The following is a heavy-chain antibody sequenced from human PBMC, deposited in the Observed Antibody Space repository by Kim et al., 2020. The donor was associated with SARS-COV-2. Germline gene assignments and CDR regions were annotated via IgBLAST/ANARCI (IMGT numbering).Heavy chain of an antibody. Sequence: GESLKISCKGSGYSFTDYWIGWVRQMPGKGLGWMGIIYPGDSDTRYSPSFQGQVTISADKSISTAYLQWSSLKASDTAMYYCARQTTGYSSSWYGGYYFDYWGQGTLVTVSS. V-gene: IGHV5-51*01. CDR1: GYSFTDYW. D-gene: IGHD6-13*01. CDR3: ARQTTGYSSSWYGGYYFDY. J-gene: IGHJ4*02. CDR2: IYPGDSDT.